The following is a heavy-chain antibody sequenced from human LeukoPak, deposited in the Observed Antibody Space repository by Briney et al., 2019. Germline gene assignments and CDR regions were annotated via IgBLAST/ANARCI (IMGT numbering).Heavy chain of an antibody. CDR2: ITGSGGST. Sequence: PGGSLRLSCAASGFAFSSYTMGWVRQAPGKGLEWVSAITGSGGSTYYADSVKGRFTISRDSSKNTLYLQMNSLRAEDTAVYYSAKKTSYCGGDCYPYYFDHWGQGTLVTVSS. V-gene: IGHV3-23*01. CDR1: GFAFSSYT. D-gene: IGHD2-21*02. J-gene: IGHJ4*02. CDR3: AKKTSYCGGDCYPYYFDH.